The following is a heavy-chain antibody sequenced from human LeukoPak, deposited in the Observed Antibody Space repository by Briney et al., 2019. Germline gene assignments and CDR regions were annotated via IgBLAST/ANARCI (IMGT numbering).Heavy chain of an antibody. J-gene: IGHJ4*02. D-gene: IGHD6-13*01. CDR1: GFTFSSYA. Sequence: GRSLRLSCAASGFTFSSYAMHWVRQAPGKGLEWVAVISYDGSNKYYADSVKGRFTISRDNSKNTLYLQMNSLRAEDTAVYYCARDRPLVPLIRGQGTLVTVSS. CDR3: ARDRPLVPLI. V-gene: IGHV3-30-3*01. CDR2: ISYDGSNK.